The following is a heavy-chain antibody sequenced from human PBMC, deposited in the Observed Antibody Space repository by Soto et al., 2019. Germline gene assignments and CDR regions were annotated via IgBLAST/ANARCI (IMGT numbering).Heavy chain of an antibody. V-gene: IGHV3-30*18. CDR2: ISYDGSNR. D-gene: IGHD3-22*01. J-gene: IGHJ4*02. CDR3: ANGGYYDSSGYLGWLDY. CDR1: GFTFSSYG. Sequence: QVQLVESGGGVVQPGRSLRLSCAASGFTFSSYGIHWVRQAPGKGLEWVAVISYDGSNRYYADSVKGRFTISRDNSKNTLYLQMNSLRAEDTAVYYCANGGYYDSSGYLGWLDYWGQGTLVTVSS.